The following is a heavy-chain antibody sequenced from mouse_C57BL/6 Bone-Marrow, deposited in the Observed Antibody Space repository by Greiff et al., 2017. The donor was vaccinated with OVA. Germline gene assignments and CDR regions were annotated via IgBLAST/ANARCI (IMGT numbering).Heavy chain of an antibody. CDR2: ISYDGSN. Sequence: EVQLQESGPGLVKPSQSLSLTCSVTGYSITSGYYWNWIRQFPGNKLEWMGYISYDGSNNYNPSLKNRISITRDTSKNQFFLKLNSVTTEDTATYYCARDYDPIACWGQGTLVTVSA. J-gene: IGHJ3*01. D-gene: IGHD2-3*01. CDR3: ARDYDPIAC. V-gene: IGHV3-6*01. CDR1: GYSITSGYY.